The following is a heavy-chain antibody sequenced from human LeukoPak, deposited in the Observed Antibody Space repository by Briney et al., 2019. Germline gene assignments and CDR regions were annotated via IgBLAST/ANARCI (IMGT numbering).Heavy chain of an antibody. D-gene: IGHD3-22*01. V-gene: IGHV3-23*01. CDR3: ARSYYDSTGHYLAEYFQH. J-gene: IGHJ1*01. CDR2: ISGSGGST. CDR1: GFTFSSYA. Sequence: GGSLRPSCAASGFTFSSYAMSWVRQAPGKGLEWVSAISGSGGSTYYADSVKGRFTISRDNSKNTLYLQMNSLRAEDTAIYYCARSYYDSTGHYLAEYFQHWGQGTLVTVSS.